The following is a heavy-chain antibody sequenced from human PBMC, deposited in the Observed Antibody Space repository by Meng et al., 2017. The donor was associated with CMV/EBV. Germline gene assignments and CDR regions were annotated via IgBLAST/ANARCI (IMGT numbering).Heavy chain of an antibody. J-gene: IGHJ3*02. CDR2: ISYDGSNK. V-gene: IGHV3-30-3*01. D-gene: IGHD1-1*01. Sequence: SLKISCAASGFTFSSYAMHWVRQAPGKGLEWVAVISYDGSNKYYADSVKCRFTISRDNSKNTLYLQMNSLRAEDTAVYYCARAGTSDAFDIWGQGTMVTVSS. CDR3: ARAGTSDAFDI. CDR1: GFTFSSYA.